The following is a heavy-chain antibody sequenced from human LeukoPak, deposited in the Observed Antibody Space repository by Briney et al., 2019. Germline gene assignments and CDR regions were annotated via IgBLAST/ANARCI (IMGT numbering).Heavy chain of an antibody. CDR1: GFTFDDYA. Sequence: GGSLRLSCAASGFTFDDYAMHWVRQAPGKGLEWVSGISWNSGSIGYADSVKGRFTISRDNAKNSLYLQMNSLRAGDTAVYYCARAIRGGEFDSWGQGTLVTVST. CDR3: ARAIRGGEFDS. D-gene: IGHD3-10*01. V-gene: IGHV3-9*01. J-gene: IGHJ4*02. CDR2: ISWNSGSI.